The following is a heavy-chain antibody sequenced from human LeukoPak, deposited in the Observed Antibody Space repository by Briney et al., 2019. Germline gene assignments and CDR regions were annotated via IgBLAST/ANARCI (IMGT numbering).Heavy chain of an antibody. Sequence: GGSLRLSCAASGFTFSSYWMSWVRQAPGKGLEGVASIKQDGSEKDYADSVKGGFTISRDNAKNSLYLQMNSLRAEDTALYCCAKAPVVGASHFDYWGQGTLVTVSS. CDR3: AKAPVVGASHFDY. CDR1: GFTFSSYW. J-gene: IGHJ4*02. V-gene: IGHV3-7*03. D-gene: IGHD1-26*01. CDR2: IKQDGSEK.